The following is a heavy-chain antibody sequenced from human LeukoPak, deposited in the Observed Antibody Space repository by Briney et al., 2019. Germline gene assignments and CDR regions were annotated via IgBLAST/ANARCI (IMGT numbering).Heavy chain of an antibody. CDR1: GFTFSSYW. Sequence: GGSLRLSCAASGFTFSSYWMHWGRQAPGKGLVWVSRINSDGSSTSYADSVKGRFTISRDNAKNTLYLQMNSLRAEDTAVYYCARVTLSGSYLFDYWGQGTLVTVSS. CDR3: ARVTLSGSYLFDY. J-gene: IGHJ4*02. D-gene: IGHD1-26*01. V-gene: IGHV3-74*01. CDR2: INSDGSST.